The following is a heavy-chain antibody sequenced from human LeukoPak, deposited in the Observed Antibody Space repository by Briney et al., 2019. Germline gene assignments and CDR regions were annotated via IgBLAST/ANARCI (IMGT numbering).Heavy chain of an antibody. J-gene: IGHJ6*04. D-gene: IGHD3-3*01. CDR2: IYYSGST. CDR3: ASPYDFWSGRPDV. Sequence: SETLSLTRTVSGGSISSSSYYWGWIRQPPGKGLEWIGSIYYSGSTYYNPSLKSRVTISVDTSKNQFSLKLSSVTAADTAVYYCASPYDFWSGRPDVWGKGTTVTVSS. CDR1: GGSISSSSYY. V-gene: IGHV4-39*01.